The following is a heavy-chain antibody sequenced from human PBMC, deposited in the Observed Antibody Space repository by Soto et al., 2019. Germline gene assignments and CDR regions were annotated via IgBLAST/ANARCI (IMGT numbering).Heavy chain of an antibody. D-gene: IGHD7-27*01. Sequence: GASVKVSCKASGNTFTSYDINWGRQTAGQGLEWMGWMSPKTANTGYAQKFQGRVTMTRSTSISTAYMELSSLTSEDTAVYYCTGGPPNWGFDSWGQGTPVTVSS. CDR3: TGGPPNWGFDS. J-gene: IGHJ5*01. V-gene: IGHV1-8*01. CDR2: MSPKTANT. CDR1: GNTFTSYD.